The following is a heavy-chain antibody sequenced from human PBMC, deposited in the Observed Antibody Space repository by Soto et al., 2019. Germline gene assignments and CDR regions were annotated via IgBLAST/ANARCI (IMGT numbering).Heavy chain of an antibody. J-gene: IGHJ4*02. D-gene: IGHD5-12*01. CDR1: GYSFSTYW. CDR3: ARHSLATQPGDY. CDR2: IYPGDSDT. V-gene: IGHV5-51*01. Sequence: PGESLKISCKASGYSFSTYWIAWVRQRPGKGLDWMGIIYPGDSDTRYSPSFQGQVTISVDNSIDTAYLEWTTLRASDSAMYYCARHSLATQPGDYWGQGTRVTVSP.